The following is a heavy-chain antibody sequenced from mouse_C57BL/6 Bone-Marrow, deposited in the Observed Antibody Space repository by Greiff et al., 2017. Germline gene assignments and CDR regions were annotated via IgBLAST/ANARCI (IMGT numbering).Heavy chain of an antibody. CDR3: ARYGNYGY. CDR2: INPNNGGT. J-gene: IGHJ2*01. D-gene: IGHD2-1*01. Sequence: SGPELVQPGASVKMSCKASGYTFTDYNMHWVKQSNGKSLEWFGYINPNNGGTSYNQKFKGKATLTVNKSSSTAYMELRSLTSEDSAVYYCARYGNYGYWGQGTTLTVSS. V-gene: IGHV1-22*01. CDR1: GYTFTDYN.